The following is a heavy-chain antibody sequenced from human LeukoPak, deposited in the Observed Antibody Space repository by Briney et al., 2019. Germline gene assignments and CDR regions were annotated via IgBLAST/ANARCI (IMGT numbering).Heavy chain of an antibody. CDR2: INSDGSST. CDR1: GFPFSSYW. V-gene: IGHV3-74*01. Sequence: GGSLRLSCAASGFPFSSYWMHWVRQAPGKGLVWVSRINSDGSSTSYADSVKGRFTISRDNAKTMLYLQMNSLRAEDTAVYYCARVGLYYYDSSGYASGAFDIWGQGTMVTVSS. J-gene: IGHJ3*02. D-gene: IGHD3-22*01. CDR3: ARVGLYYYDSSGYASGAFDI.